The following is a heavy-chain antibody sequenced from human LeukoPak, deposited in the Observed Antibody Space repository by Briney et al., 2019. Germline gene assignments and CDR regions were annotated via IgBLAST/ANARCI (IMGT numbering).Heavy chain of an antibody. D-gene: IGHD6-13*01. Sequence: ASETLSLTCTVSGGSISSYYWSWIRQPLGKGLEWIGYIYYSGSTNYNPSLKSRVTISVDTSKNQFSLKLSSVTAADTAVYYCVRERGSSSWLFDYWGQGTLVTVSS. CDR1: GGSISSYY. CDR2: IYYSGST. J-gene: IGHJ4*02. V-gene: IGHV4-59*01. CDR3: VRERGSSSWLFDY.